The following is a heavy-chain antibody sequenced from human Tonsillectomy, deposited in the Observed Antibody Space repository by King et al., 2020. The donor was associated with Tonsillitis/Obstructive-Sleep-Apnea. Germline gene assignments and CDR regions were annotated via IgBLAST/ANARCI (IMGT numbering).Heavy chain of an antibody. D-gene: IGHD2-2*02. CDR3: ARGKGIRYCSSTSCYTGDYYYYMDV. V-gene: IGHV4-34*01. Sequence: VQLQQWGAGLLKPSETLSLTCAVYGGSFSGYYWSWIRQPPGKGLEWIGEINHSGSTNYNPSLKSRVTLSVDTSKNQFSLKLSSVTAADTAVYYWARGKGIRYCSSTSCYTGDYYYYMDVWGKGTTVTVSS. CDR1: GGSFSGYY. J-gene: IGHJ6*03. CDR2: INHSGST.